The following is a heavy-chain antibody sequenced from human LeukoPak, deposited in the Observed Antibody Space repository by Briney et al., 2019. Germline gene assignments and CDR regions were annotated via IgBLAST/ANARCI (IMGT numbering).Heavy chain of an antibody. D-gene: IGHD3-22*01. Sequence: GGSLRLSCAASGFTFSSYGMHWVRQAPGKGLEWVAVISYDGSNKYYADSVKGRFTISRGNSKNTLYLQMNSLRAEDTAVYYCAKDPSVYDSSGGLGYFDYWGQGTLVTVSS. CDR3: AKDPSVYDSSGGLGYFDY. J-gene: IGHJ4*02. CDR1: GFTFSSYG. V-gene: IGHV3-30*18. CDR2: ISYDGSNK.